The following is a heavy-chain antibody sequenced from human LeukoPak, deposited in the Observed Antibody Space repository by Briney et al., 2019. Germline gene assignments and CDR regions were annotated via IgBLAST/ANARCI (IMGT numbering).Heavy chain of an antibody. CDR2: IYHSGST. V-gene: IGHV4-30-2*01. Sequence: SQTLSLTCTVSGGSISSGGYYWSWIRQPPGKGLEWIGYIYHSGSTYYNPSLKSRVTISVDRSKNQFSLKLSSVTAADTAVYYCARVSSYGSGLRHFDYWGQGTLVTVSS. J-gene: IGHJ4*02. CDR1: GGSISSGGYY. CDR3: ARVSSYGSGLRHFDY. D-gene: IGHD5-18*01.